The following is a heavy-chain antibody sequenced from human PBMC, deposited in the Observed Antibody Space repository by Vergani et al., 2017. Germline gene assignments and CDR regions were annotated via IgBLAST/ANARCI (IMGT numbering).Heavy chain of an antibody. CDR1: GFTVSSNY. D-gene: IGHD2-2*01. J-gene: IGHJ4*02. CDR2: IYSGGST. Sequence: EVQLVESGGGLVQPGGSLRLSCAASGFTVSSNYMSWVRQAPGKGLEWVSVIYSGGSTYYADSVKGRFTISRDNSKNTLYLQMNSLRAEDTAGYYCARNFPDGDAPGDCSSTSCHLGYWGQGTLVTVSS. V-gene: IGHV3-66*02. CDR3: ARNFPDGDAPGDCSSTSCHLGY.